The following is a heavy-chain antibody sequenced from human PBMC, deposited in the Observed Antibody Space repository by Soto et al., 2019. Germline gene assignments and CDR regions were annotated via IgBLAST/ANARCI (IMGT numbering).Heavy chain of an antibody. CDR2: IYWDDDK. V-gene: IGHV2-5*02. D-gene: IGHD6-19*01. J-gene: IGHJ5*02. CDR3: AHSPYLYSSGSWFDP. Sequence: FGLTLVNPTQTLTLTGTSSGFSLSARGAVAGWTRRPRGKALEWLALIYWDDDKRYSPSLKSRLTITKDTSKNQVVLTMTNMDPVDTATYYCAHSPYLYSSGSWFDPWGQGTLVTVSS. CDR1: GFSLSARGAV.